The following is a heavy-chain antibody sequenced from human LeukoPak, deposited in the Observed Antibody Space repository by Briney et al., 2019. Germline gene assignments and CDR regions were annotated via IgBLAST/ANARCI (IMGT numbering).Heavy chain of an antibody. V-gene: IGHV4-59*01. J-gene: IGHJ5*02. CDR1: GGSISSYY. CDR2: IYYSGST. CDR3: ASGYCSSTSCLFDP. D-gene: IGHD2-2*03. Sequence: SETLSLTCTVSGGSISSYYWSWNRQPPGKGLEWIGYIYYSGSTNYNPSLKSRVTISVDTSKNQFSLKLSSVTAADTAVYYCASGYCSSTSCLFDPWGQGTLVTVSS.